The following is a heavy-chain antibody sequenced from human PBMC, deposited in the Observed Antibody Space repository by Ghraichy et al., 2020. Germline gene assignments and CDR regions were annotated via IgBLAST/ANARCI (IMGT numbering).Heavy chain of an antibody. D-gene: IGHD1-14*01. V-gene: IGHV3-73*01. CDR3: TRHVSRGGLPDTNYYQYGMDV. Sequence: GGSLRLSCAASGFPFSGSSMHWVRQASGEGLEWVGRIRSKANSYATAYAASVKGRFTISRDDSKNTAYLQMNSLKTEDTAVYYCTRHVSRGGLPDTNYYQYGMDVWGQGTTVTVSS. J-gene: IGHJ6*02. CDR1: GFPFSGSS. CDR2: IRSKANSYAT.